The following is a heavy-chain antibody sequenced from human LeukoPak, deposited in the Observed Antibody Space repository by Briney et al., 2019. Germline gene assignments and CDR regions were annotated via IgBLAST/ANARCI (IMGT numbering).Heavy chain of an antibody. V-gene: IGHV3-11*06. CDR3: ARAYSSSWYDAFDI. CDR2: ISTNSRAT. D-gene: IGHD6-13*01. CDR1: GFIFSDYY. Sequence: GGSLRLSCAASGFIFSDYYMSWNRQAPGKGLEWISYISTNSRATNYADSVRGRFTISRDNAKNSLYLQMNSLRVDDTSVYYCARAYSSSWYDAFDIWGQGTMVIVSS. J-gene: IGHJ3*02.